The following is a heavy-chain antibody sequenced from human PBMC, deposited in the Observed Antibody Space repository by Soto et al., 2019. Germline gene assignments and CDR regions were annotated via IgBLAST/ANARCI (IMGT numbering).Heavy chain of an antibody. CDR2: INHSGHT. J-gene: IGHJ4*02. CDR3: ARGVHNSGWHYDY. Sequence: SETLSLTCAVYGESISGYYWSWIRRPPGKGLEWIGEINHSGHTNYNPSLKSRVTISVDTSKKQFSLKLSSVTAADTAVYYCARGVHNSGWHYDYWGRGILVTVSS. D-gene: IGHD6-19*01. CDR1: GESISGYY. V-gene: IGHV4-34*01.